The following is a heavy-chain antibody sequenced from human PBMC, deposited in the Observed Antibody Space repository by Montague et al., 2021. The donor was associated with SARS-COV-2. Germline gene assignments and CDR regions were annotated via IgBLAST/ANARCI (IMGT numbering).Heavy chain of an antibody. V-gene: IGHV4-59*01. CDR3: VRDHPYGGPRGAYDI. Sequence: SETLSLTCTVSGGSITGYYWSWLRRSPGKGLEWIAYIYDCGAVNXXPSLGSRVTISTDTSKNQLSLKVNSVTAADTAVYYCVRDHPYGGPRGAYDIWGQGTVGTVSS. J-gene: IGHJ3*02. CDR1: GGSITGYY. D-gene: IGHD4-23*01. CDR2: IYDCGAV.